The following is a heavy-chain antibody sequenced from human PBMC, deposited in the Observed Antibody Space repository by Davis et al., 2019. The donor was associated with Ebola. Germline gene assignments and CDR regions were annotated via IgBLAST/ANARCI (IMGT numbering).Heavy chain of an antibody. CDR1: GFTFSSYG. CDR3: TSVNAAAGTDY. J-gene: IGHJ4*02. V-gene: IGHV3-48*04. D-gene: IGHD6-13*01. CDR2: ISGGGRTI. Sequence: PGGSLRLSCAASGFTFSSYGMHWVRQAPGKGLEWVSYISGGGRTIYYADSVKGRFTMSRDNVKNSLYLQMNSLKTEDTAVYYCTSVNAAAGTDYWGQGTLVTVSS.